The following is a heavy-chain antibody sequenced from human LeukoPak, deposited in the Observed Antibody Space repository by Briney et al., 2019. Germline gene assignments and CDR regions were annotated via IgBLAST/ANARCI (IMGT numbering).Heavy chain of an antibody. J-gene: IGHJ4*02. CDR1: GFTFGDYA. CDR3: TRSNGWYRGPFDY. V-gene: IGHV3-49*04. CDR2: IRSKGHGGTS. Sequence: PGGSLRLSCTASGFTFGDYALSWVRQAPGKGLEWVGFIRSKGHGGTSEYAASVKGRFTISRDDSKTIAYLQMNSLITEDTAVYYCTRSNGWYRGPFDYWGQGTLVTVSS. D-gene: IGHD6-19*01.